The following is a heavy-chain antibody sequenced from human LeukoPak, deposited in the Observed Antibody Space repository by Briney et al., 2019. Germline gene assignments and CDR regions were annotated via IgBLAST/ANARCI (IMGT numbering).Heavy chain of an antibody. V-gene: IGHV3-33*01. Sequence: GRSPRLSCAASRFTFSSYVMHWVRQAPGKGLEWVALICYDGNNEYYADSVKGRFTISRDNAKDSLYLQMNSLRVEDTAVYYCARAMTWIAAAGTYYSGIDVWGQGTTVIVSS. CDR1: RFTFSSYV. D-gene: IGHD6-13*01. CDR2: ICYDGNNE. CDR3: ARAMTWIAAAGTYYSGIDV. J-gene: IGHJ6*02.